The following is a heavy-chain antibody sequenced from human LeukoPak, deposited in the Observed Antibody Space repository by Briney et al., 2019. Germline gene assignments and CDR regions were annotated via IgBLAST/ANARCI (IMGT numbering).Heavy chain of an antibody. CDR2: IYYSGST. V-gene: IGHV4-39*01. Sequence: PSETLSLTCTVSGGSISSSSYYWGWIRQPPGKGLEWIGSIYYSGSTYYNPSLKSRVTISVDTSKNQFSLKLSSVTAADTAVYYCARLNVDTAMATWYFDYWGQGTLVTVSS. D-gene: IGHD5-18*01. CDR3: ARLNVDTAMATWYFDY. CDR1: GGSISSSSYY. J-gene: IGHJ4*02.